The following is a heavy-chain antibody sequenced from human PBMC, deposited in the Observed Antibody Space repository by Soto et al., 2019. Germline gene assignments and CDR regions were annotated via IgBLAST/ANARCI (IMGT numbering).Heavy chain of an antibody. CDR3: ARGAMVTPSDY. Sequence: QVQLQESGPGLVKPSETLSLTCTVSGVSVSSGSFYWAWIRQPPGKGLEWIGFISYSGTTTYNPSLKSRVTISVESSRSSLSLMVSSLTAADTALYYWARGAMVTPSDYWGQGPLVTFSS. J-gene: IGHJ4*02. V-gene: IGHV4-61*01. D-gene: IGHD2-21*02. CDR2: ISYSGTT. CDR1: GVSVSSGSFY.